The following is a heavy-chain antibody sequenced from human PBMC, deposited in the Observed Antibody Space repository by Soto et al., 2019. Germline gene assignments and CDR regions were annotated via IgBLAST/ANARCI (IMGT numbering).Heavy chain of an antibody. CDR1: GFTFTTYA. J-gene: IGHJ4*02. V-gene: IGHV3-23*01. Sequence: GGSLRLSCAASGFTFTTYAMSWVRQAPGKGLEWVSTVSGSAGTTFYADSVQGRFTIFRDNSKNTLYLQMNSLRADDTAIYFCATQRGFTGTTLLEFDYWGQGTLVTVSS. CDR2: VSGSAGTT. CDR3: ATQRGFTGTTLLEFDY. D-gene: IGHD1-1*01.